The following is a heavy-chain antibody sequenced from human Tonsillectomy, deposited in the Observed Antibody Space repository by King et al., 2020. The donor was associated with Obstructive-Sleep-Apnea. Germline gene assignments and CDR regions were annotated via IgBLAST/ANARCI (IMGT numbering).Heavy chain of an antibody. V-gene: IGHV3-30*18. CDR2: ISYDGSRT. D-gene: IGHD3-10*01. J-gene: IGHJ4*02. CDR3: AKDPSDYYTSGTYYSPARDFDY. Sequence: QLVQSGGGVVQPGRSLRLSCAASGFTFTNYGMHWVRQAPGKGLEWVAVISYDGSRTYYADSVKGRFTFSRDNSRNTVYPQMNSLRAEDTAVYYCAKDPSDYYTSGTYYSPARDFDYWGQGTLVTVSS. CDR1: GFTFTNYG.